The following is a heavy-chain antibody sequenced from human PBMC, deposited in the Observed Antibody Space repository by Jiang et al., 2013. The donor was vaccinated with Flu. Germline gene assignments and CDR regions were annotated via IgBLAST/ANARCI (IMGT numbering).Heavy chain of an antibody. Sequence: GPGLVKPSQTLSLTCTVSGGSISSGGYYWSWIRQHPGKGLEWIGYIYYSGSTYYNPSLKSRVTISVDTSKNQFSLKLSSVTAADTAVYYCAGDWEDYGDYWAFDIWGQGTMVTASS. CDR2: IYYSGST. CDR3: AGDWEDYGDYWAFDI. D-gene: IGHD4-17*01. CDR1: GGSISSGGYY. V-gene: IGHV4-31*03. J-gene: IGHJ3*02.